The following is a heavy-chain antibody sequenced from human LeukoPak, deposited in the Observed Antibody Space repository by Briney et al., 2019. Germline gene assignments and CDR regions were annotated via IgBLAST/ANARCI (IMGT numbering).Heavy chain of an antibody. Sequence: GGSLRLSCTASGITFSNYAMNWVRQAPGKGLEWVSSISSSSSYIYYADSVKGRFTISRDNAKNSLYLQMNSLRAEDTAVYYCARALFLDYWGQGTLVTVSS. CDR1: GITFSNYA. V-gene: IGHV3-21*01. CDR2: ISSSSSYI. CDR3: ARALFLDY. J-gene: IGHJ4*02. D-gene: IGHD3-10*02.